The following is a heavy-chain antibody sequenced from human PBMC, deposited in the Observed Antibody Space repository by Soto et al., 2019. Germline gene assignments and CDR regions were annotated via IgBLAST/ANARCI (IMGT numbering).Heavy chain of an antibody. J-gene: IGHJ6*02. CDR3: ARPHKTYYSGSGKVFYYGMDV. Sequence: SETLSLTCTVSGGSISSSSYYWGWIRQPPGKGLEWIGSIYYSGSTYYNPSLKSRVTISVDTSKNQLSLKLSSVTAADTAVYYCARPHKTYYSGSGKVFYYGMDVWGQGTTVTVSS. CDR2: IYYSGST. V-gene: IGHV4-39*01. D-gene: IGHD3-10*01. CDR1: GGSISSSSYY.